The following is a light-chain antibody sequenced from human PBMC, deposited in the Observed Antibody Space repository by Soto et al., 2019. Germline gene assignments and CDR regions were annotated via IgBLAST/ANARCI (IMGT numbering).Light chain of an antibody. J-gene: IGKJ3*01. V-gene: IGKV1-27*01. Sequence: DIQMTQSPSSLSASVGDRVTITCRASQGISNFLVWYQQKPGKVPRVLIYAASTLQSGVPSRFSGSGSGTDFTLTISSLQPADVATYYCQKYDSAPFTFGPGTKVDIK. CDR1: QGISNF. CDR3: QKYDSAPFT. CDR2: AAS.